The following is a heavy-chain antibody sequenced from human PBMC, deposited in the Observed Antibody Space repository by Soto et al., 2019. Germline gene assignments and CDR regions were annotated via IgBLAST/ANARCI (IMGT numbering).Heavy chain of an antibody. CDR1: SGSITRSNW. CDR3: ARNRYGGYDFDY. V-gene: IGHV4-4*02. J-gene: IGHJ4*02. CDR2: VSHSGST. Sequence: QVQLQESGPGLVKPSGPLSLTCSVSSGSITRSNWWRWVRQPPGKGPEWIGEVSHSGSTNYIPSLKRRVTISVDKSRNKFSLRLNSEPAADTAVYYCARNRYGGYDFDYWGQGTLVTVSS. D-gene: IGHD5-12*01.